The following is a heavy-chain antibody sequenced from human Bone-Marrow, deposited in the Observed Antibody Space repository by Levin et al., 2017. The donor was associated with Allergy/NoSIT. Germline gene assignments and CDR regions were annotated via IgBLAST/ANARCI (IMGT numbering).Heavy chain of an antibody. CDR3: VKEMTTVIPVFDY. CDR1: GFTFSNYA. D-gene: IGHD4-17*01. Sequence: HGESLKISCAASGFTFSNYAMSWVRQAPGKGLEWVSAITNSGRTYYADSVKGRFTVSRDNSKNMLYLQMNSLRADDTAVYYCVKEMTTVIPVFDYWGQGTLVTVSS. CDR2: ITNSGRT. V-gene: IGHV3-23*01. J-gene: IGHJ4*02.